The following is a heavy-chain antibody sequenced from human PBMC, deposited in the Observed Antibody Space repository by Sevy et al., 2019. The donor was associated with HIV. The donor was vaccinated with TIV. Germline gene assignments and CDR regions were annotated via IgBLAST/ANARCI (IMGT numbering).Heavy chain of an antibody. CDR2: ISNSGTTI. J-gene: IGHJ4*02. CDR1: GFTFSSYE. D-gene: IGHD1-7*01. CDR3: ARDRRNYAGQYFDY. Sequence: GGSLRLSCAASGFTFSSYEMNWVRQAPGKGLEWGSYISNSGTTISYSDSVRGRFSIYRDNARNSLYLQMNSLRVEDTAVYYCARDRRNYAGQYFDYWGQGTLVTVSS. V-gene: IGHV3-48*03.